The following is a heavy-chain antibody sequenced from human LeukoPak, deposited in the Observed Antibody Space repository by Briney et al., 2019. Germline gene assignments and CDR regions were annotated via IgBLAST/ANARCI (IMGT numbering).Heavy chain of an antibody. V-gene: IGHV3-48*03. CDR3: ARDKDDSSGYQAFDI. D-gene: IGHD3-22*01. CDR1: GFTFSSYE. CDR2: ISSSGSTI. Sequence: GGSLRLSCAASGFTFSSYEMNWVRQAPGKGLEWVSYISSSGSTIYYADSVKGRFTISRDNAKNSLYLQMNSLRAEDAAVYYCARDKDDSSGYQAFDIWGQGTMVTVSS. J-gene: IGHJ3*02.